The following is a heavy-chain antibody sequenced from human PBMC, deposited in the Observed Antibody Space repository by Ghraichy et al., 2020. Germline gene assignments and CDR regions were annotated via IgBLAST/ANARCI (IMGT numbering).Heavy chain of an antibody. V-gene: IGHV4-59*01. J-gene: IGHJ4*02. CDR1: GGSISSYY. D-gene: IGHD6-19*01. CDR3: ARTGSGWYGFDY. Sequence: ESLNISCTVSGGSISSYYWSWIRQPPGKGLEWIGYIYYSGSTNYNPSLKSRVTISVDTSKNQFSLKLSSVTAADTAVYYCARTGSGWYGFDYWGQGTLVTVSS. CDR2: IYYSGST.